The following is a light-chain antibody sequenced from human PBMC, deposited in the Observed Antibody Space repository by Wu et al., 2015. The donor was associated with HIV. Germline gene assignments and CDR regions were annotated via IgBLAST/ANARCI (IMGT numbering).Light chain of an antibody. CDR1: QSVYSY. J-gene: IGKJ2*01. CDR2: DAS. V-gene: IGKV3-20*01. CDR3: QLYGSSSYT. Sequence: EIVLTQSPATLSLSPGERVTLSCRASQSVYSYVAWYQQKPGQAPRLLIDDASNRATGIPDRFSGSGSGTDFSLTISRLEPEDSAVYYCQLYGSSSYTFGQGTKLE.